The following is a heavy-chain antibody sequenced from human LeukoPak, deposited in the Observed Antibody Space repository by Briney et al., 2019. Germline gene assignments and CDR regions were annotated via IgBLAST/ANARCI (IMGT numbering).Heavy chain of an antibody. J-gene: IGHJ4*02. CDR3: ARDRGVDWQYFDY. Sequence: PGGSLRLSCAASGFTFSSYWMTWVRQAPGKGLEWVANMNLDGSGKYYVDSVKGRFTISRDNAKNSLYLQMNSLRAEDTAVYYCARDRGVDWQYFDYWGQGTLVTVSS. CDR2: MNLDGSGK. V-gene: IGHV3-7*01. D-gene: IGHD3-9*01. CDR1: GFTFSSYW.